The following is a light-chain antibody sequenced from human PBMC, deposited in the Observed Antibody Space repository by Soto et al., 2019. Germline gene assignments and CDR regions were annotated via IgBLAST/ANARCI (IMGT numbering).Light chain of an antibody. Sequence: EIVLTQSPGTLSLSPGERATLSCRASQTVTNDYLAWYQQKDGQAPRLLIYDASTRATGIPDRFSGSGSGPEYTLTISRLEPEDFAVYSCQQYGFSPISFGQGTRLETK. J-gene: IGKJ5*01. CDR1: QTVTNDY. CDR2: DAS. V-gene: IGKV3-20*01. CDR3: QQYGFSPIS.